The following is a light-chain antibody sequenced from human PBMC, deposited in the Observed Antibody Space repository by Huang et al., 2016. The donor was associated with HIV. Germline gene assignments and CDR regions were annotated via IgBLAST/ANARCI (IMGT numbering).Light chain of an antibody. CDR2: DAS. Sequence: ELVLTQSPATLTLSPGERDTLSCRASQSVSSYVAWYQQKPGQAPRRLIDDASNRATGIPDRFSGSASGTDFTITISSLEPEDCAGYDCQQRSNWPVTFGQGTRLEIK. CDR1: QSVSSY. CDR3: QQRSNWPVT. J-gene: IGKJ5*01. V-gene: IGKV3-11*01.